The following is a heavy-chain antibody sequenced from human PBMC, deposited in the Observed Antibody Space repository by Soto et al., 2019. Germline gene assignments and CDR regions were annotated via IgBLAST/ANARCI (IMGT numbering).Heavy chain of an antibody. CDR1: GGTFNTYA. Sequence: QVQLVQSGAEMKKPGSSVKVSCQSSGGTFNTYAMNWVRQAPGQGPEWMGDISPLFGAANYAPTFQGRVIITADESTGTSYMPLSSLTSEDTALYFCAREVQVHTPAFVYWGQGTLVTVSS. CDR3: AREVQVHTPAFVY. CDR2: ISPLFGAA. V-gene: IGHV1-69*19. D-gene: IGHD3-10*01. J-gene: IGHJ4*02.